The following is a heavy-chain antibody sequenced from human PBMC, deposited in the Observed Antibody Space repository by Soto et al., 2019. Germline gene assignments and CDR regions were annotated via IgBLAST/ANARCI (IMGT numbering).Heavy chain of an antibody. D-gene: IGHD2-21*02. V-gene: IGHV3-23*01. CDR3: ARVVSGRFDY. Sequence: EVHLLDSGGGLVQPGGSLRLSCAASGFTFSDYAMNWVRQAPGKGLEWVSGIGDSGRSTYYADSVKGRFTISRDNPKSTLYLQMNSLRAEDTAVYYCARVVSGRFDYWGQGTLVTVSS. CDR2: IGDSGRST. J-gene: IGHJ4*02. CDR1: GFTFSDYA.